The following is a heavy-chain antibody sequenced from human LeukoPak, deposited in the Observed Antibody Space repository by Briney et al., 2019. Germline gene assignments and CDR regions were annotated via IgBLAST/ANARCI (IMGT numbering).Heavy chain of an antibody. J-gene: IGHJ5*02. CDR2: IYDTGST. D-gene: IGHD6-19*01. CDR3: ARSHSGWQGHNNWFDP. CDR1: SYSISSDKY. Sequence: SETLSLTCEVSSYSISSDKYWGWIRQPPGKGLECLGTIYDTGSTFYKPSLKSPVSISVYTSKNQFSLRFTSVTAADTAVYYCARSHSGWQGHNNWFDPWGQGALVTVSS. V-gene: IGHV4-38-2*01.